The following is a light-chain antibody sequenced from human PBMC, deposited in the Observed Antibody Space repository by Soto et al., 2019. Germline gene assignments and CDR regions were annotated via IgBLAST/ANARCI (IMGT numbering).Light chain of an antibody. Sequence: QSVLTQAASVSGSPGQSITISCTGTSSDVGLYDYVSWYQQHPGKAPQLMIYAVSNRPSGVSNRFSASKYGNTASLFISGLQAEDEADYYCSPYTSDSSAGLGSGTKATVL. CDR1: SSDVGLYDY. CDR2: AVS. CDR3: SPYTSDSSAG. V-gene: IGLV2-14*01. J-gene: IGLJ1*01.